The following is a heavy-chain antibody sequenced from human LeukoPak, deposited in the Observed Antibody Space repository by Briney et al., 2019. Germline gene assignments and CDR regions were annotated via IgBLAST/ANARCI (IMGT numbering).Heavy chain of an antibody. V-gene: IGHV4-34*01. CDR3: AREFLGNYYGSGDY. Sequence: SETLSLTCAVYGGSFSGYYWSWIRQPPGKGLEWIGEINHSGSTNYNPSLKSRVTISVDTSKNQFSLKLSSVTAADTAVYYCAREFLGNYYGSGDYWGQGTLVTVSS. D-gene: IGHD3-10*01. J-gene: IGHJ4*02. CDR1: GGSFSGYY. CDR2: INHSGST.